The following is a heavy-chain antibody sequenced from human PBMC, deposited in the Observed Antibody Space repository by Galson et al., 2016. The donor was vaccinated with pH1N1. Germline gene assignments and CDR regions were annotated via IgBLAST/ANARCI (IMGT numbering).Heavy chain of an antibody. CDR1: GFTFNIFA. D-gene: IGHD3-22*01. CDR3: VKLDSSGYYYGRFDS. CDR2: ISASGANT. V-gene: IGHV3-23*01. Sequence: SLRLSCAASGFTFNIFAMSWVRQAPGKGPEWVSSISASGANTNYADPVKGRFTISRDNSKNTLYLQTNILRAEDTAIYYCVKLDSSGYYYGRFDSWGQGTLVTVSS. J-gene: IGHJ4*02.